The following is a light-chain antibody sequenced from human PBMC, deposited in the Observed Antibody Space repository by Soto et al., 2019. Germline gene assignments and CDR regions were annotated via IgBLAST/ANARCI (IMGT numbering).Light chain of an antibody. CDR1: SSDVCGDNY. Sequence: QSVLTQPASVSGSPGQSITISCTGTSSDVCGDNYVSWYQQHPGKAPKLMIYDVRNRPSGVSNRFSGSKSGNTASLTISGLQAEDEADYYCSSYTSSSTLVFGGGTKLTVL. J-gene: IGLJ2*01. CDR2: DVR. CDR3: SSYTSSSTLV. V-gene: IGLV2-14*01.